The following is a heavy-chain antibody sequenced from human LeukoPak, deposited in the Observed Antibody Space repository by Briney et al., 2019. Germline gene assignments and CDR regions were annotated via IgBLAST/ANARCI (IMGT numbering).Heavy chain of an antibody. V-gene: IGHV5-51*01. CDR3: ARPGSGTIGIDY. J-gene: IGHJ4*02. Sequence: PGESLKISCKASGYCFTSYWIGGGRRMPGKGLGWMGIIYPGDSDTRYSPSFQGQVTISADRSIRTAYLQWSSLKASDTAMYYCARPGSGTIGIDYWGQGTLVTVSS. CDR1: GYCFTSYW. CDR2: IYPGDSDT. D-gene: IGHD3-10*01.